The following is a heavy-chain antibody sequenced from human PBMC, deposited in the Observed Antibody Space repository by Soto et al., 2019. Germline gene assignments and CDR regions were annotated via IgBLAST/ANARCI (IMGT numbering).Heavy chain of an antibody. V-gene: IGHV3-23*01. CDR2: ISGSGDST. D-gene: IGHD2-21*01. CDR1: GFTFSSYA. J-gene: IGHJ5*01. CDR3: AKGDSSPLNWFDS. Sequence: EVQLLESGGGLVQPGGSLRLSCAASGFTFSSYAMSWVRQAPGKGLEWVSTISGSGDSTFYADSVRGRFILSRDNSKNTLFLQMTNLRAEDTALFYCAKGDSSPLNWFDSWGQGSLVTVSS.